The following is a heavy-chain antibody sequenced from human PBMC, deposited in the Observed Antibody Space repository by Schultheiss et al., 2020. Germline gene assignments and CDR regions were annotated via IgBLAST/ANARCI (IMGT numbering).Heavy chain of an antibody. J-gene: IGHJ4*02. CDR2: IYYSGST. V-gene: IGHV4-39*01. Sequence: SQTLSLTCAVYGGSFSDYYWNWIRQPPGKGLEWIGSIYYSGSTSYNPSLKSRVTISVETSKNQFSLKLSSVTAADTAIYYCARRVVTAIRIFDYWGQGTLVTVSS. D-gene: IGHD2-21*02. CDR3: ARRVVTAIRIFDY. CDR1: GGSFSDYY.